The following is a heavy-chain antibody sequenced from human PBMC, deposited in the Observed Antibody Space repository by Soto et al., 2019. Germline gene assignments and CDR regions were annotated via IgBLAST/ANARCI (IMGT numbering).Heavy chain of an antibody. V-gene: IGHV3-30-3*01. CDR3: ARGSGYYYTDGMDV. D-gene: IGHD3-3*01. CDR1: GFTFSSYA. CDR2: ISYDGSNK. J-gene: IGHJ6*02. Sequence: QLQLVESGGGVVQPGRSLRLSCAASGFTFSSYAMHWVRQAPGKGLEWVAVISYDGSNKYYADSVKGRFTISRDNSKNTLYLQMNSLRAEDTAVYYCARGSGYYYTDGMDVWGQGTTVTVSS.